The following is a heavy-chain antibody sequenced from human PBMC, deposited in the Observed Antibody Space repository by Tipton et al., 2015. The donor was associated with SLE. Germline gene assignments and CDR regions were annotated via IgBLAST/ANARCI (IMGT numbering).Heavy chain of an antibody. CDR1: GGSISSHY. CDR2: IYYSGST. Sequence: TLSLTCAVYGGSISSHYWSWIRQPPGKGLEWIGYIYYSGSTNYNPSLKSRVTISVDTSKNQFSLKLSSVTAADTAVYYCAREDSRGDYWDQGTLVTVSS. CDR3: AREDSRGDY. J-gene: IGHJ4*02. D-gene: IGHD6-13*01. V-gene: IGHV4-59*11.